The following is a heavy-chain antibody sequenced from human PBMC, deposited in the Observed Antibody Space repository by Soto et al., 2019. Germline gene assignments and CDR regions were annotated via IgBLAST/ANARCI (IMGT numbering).Heavy chain of an antibody. CDR1: GGTFSSYA. CDR3: AREKVAKIKNYYYYGMDV. D-gene: IGHD5-12*01. CDR2: IIPIFGTA. J-gene: IGHJ6*02. Sequence: QVQLVQSGAEVKKPGSSVKVSCKASGGTFSSYAISWVRQAPGQGLEWMGGIIPIFGTANYAQKFQGRVTITPDESTSTAYMELSSLRSEVTAVYYCAREKVAKIKNYYYYGMDVWGQGTTVTVSS. V-gene: IGHV1-69*01.